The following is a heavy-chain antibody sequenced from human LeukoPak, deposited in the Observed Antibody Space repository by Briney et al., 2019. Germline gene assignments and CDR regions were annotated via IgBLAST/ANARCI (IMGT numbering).Heavy chain of an antibody. V-gene: IGHV3-30*18. CDR3: AKDSGPSEYFDWLSYYYFDY. J-gene: IGHJ4*02. Sequence: GGSLRLSCAASGFTFSSYGMHWVRQAPGKGLEWVAVISYDGSNKYYADSVKGRFTISRDNSKNTLYLQMNSLRAEDTAVYYCAKDSGPSEYFDWLSYYYFDYWGQGTLVTVSS. CDR2: ISYDGSNK. D-gene: IGHD3-9*01. CDR1: GFTFSSYG.